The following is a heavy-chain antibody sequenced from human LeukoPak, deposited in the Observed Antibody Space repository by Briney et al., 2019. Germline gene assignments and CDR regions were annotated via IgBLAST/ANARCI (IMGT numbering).Heavy chain of an antibody. D-gene: IGHD6-19*01. CDR3: AKSAVAVAGTDAFDI. Sequence: GGSLRLSCAASGFTFSSYGMHWVRQAPGKGLEWVAVIWYDGSNKYYADSVKGRFTISRDNSKNTLYLQMNSLRAEDTAVYYCAKSAVAVAGTDAFDIWGQGTMVTVSS. V-gene: IGHV3-30*02. CDR1: GFTFSSYG. CDR2: IWYDGSNK. J-gene: IGHJ3*02.